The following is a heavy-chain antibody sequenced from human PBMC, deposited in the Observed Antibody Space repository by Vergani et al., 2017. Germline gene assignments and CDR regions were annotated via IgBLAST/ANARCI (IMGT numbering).Heavy chain of an antibody. Sequence: QVQLQQWGAGLLKPSETLSLTCAVYGGSFSGYYWSWIRQPPGTGLEWIGEINHSGSTNYNPSLKSRVTISVDTSKNQFSLKLSSVTAADTAVYYCASHGGESSLWSGYYSFFWYYYMDVWGKGTTVTVSS. CDR2: INHSGST. CDR1: GGSFSGYY. D-gene: IGHD3-3*01. V-gene: IGHV4-34*01. J-gene: IGHJ6*03. CDR3: ASHGGESSLWSGYYSFFWYYYMDV.